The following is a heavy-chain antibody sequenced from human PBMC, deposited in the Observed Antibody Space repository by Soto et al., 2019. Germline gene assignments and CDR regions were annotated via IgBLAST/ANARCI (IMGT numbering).Heavy chain of an antibody. CDR2: IYSGGGT. CDR3: ARKTDSAGDGDF. Sequence: EVRLVQTGGGLIQPGGSLRLSCAVSGFSVRDNYMFWVRQAPGKGLEWVSLIYSGGGTNYADSVKGRFTISRDNSKNTLFLQMNSLGVEDTVVYYCARKTDSAGDGDFWGQGTLVTVSS. V-gene: IGHV3-53*02. CDR1: GFSVRDNY. D-gene: IGHD2-21*01. J-gene: IGHJ4*02.